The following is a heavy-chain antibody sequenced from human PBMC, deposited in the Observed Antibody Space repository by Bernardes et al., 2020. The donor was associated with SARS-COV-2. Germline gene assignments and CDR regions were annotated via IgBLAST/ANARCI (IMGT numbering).Heavy chain of an antibody. V-gene: IGHV4-30-2*01. J-gene: IGHJ5*02. D-gene: IGHD3-16*01. CDR2: IYHSGST. CDR1: GGPISSGGYS. CDR3: ARVGGEPDNWFDT. Sequence: SETLSLTCAVSGGPISSGGYSWSWNRQPPGKGLEWNGYIYHSGSTYYNPSRRSRVTISVDRYQNQFSLKLSSATAADTACYYCARVGGEPDNWFDTCRQGPLVTVSS.